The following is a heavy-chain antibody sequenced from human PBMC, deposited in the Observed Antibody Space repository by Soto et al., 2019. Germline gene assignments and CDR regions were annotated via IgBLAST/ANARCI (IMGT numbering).Heavy chain of an antibody. J-gene: IGHJ3*02. CDR3: ARRYGKNAFDI. V-gene: IGHV4-59*01. D-gene: IGHD5-18*01. CDR1: GGSLSSYY. CDR2: IYYSGST. Sequence: PSETLSLTCTVSGGSLSSYYWSWIRQPPGKGLEWIGYIYYSGSTNYNPSLKSRVTISVDTSKNQFSLKLSSVTAADTAVYYCARRYGKNAFDIWGQGTMVTV.